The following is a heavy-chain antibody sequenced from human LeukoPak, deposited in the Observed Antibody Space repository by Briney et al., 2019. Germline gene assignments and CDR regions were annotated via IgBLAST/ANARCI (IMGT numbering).Heavy chain of an antibody. CDR1: GGSFSGYY. CDR3: ARGQTYYYYMDV. CDR2: INHSGST. J-gene: IGHJ6*03. Sequence: SETLSLTCAVYGGSFSGYYWSWIRQPPGKGLEWIGEINHSGSTNYNPSLKSRVTISVDTSKNQFSLKLSSVTAADTAVYYCARGQTYYYYMDVWGKGTTVTVSS. V-gene: IGHV4-34*01.